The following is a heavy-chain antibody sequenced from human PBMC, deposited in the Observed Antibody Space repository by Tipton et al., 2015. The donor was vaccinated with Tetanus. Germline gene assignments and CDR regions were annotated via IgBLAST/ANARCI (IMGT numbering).Heavy chain of an antibody. CDR1: GFTFSSYA. V-gene: IGHV3-23*01. CDR2: ISGSGGST. D-gene: IGHD6-19*01. Sequence: SLRLSCAASGFTFSSYAMSWVRQAPGKGLEWVSAISGSGGSTYYADSVKGRFTISRDNSKNTLYLQMNSLRAEGTALYYCARDSDGQWLVPVIGYWGQGTLVSVSS. J-gene: IGHJ4*02. CDR3: ARDSDGQWLVPVIGY.